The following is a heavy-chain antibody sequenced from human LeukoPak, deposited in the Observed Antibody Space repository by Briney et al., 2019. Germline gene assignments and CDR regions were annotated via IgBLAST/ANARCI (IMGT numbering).Heavy chain of an antibody. D-gene: IGHD1-26*01. V-gene: IGHV3-23*01. J-gene: IGHJ4*02. CDR1: GFTFSSYA. CDR3: AKFGGVGATTENFDY. Sequence: PGGSLRLSCAASGFTFSSYAMSWVRQAPGKGLEWVSAIGGSGGSTYYADSVKGRFTISRDNSKNTLYLQMNSLRAEDTAVYYCAKFGGVGATTENFDYWGQGTLVTVSS. CDR2: IGGSGGST.